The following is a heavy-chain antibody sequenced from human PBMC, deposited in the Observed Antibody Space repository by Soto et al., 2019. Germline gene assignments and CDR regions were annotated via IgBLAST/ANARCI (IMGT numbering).Heavy chain of an antibody. D-gene: IGHD4-17*01. CDR2: IRDKANSYAT. J-gene: IGHJ6*02. V-gene: IGHV3-73*01. CDR3: STSTATTGYYGMDV. Sequence: GGSLRLSCAASGFTFSGSAVHWVRQASGKGLEWVGRIRDKANSYATVYAASVKGRFTISRDDSENTAYLQMNSLNTDDTAVYYCSTSTATTGYYGMDVWGQGTTVTVSS. CDR1: GFTFSGSA.